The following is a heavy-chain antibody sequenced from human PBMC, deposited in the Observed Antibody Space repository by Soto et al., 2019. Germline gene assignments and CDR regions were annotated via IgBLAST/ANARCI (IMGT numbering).Heavy chain of an antibody. J-gene: IGHJ4*02. Sequence: EVQLVESGGGLVQPRGSLRLSCAASGFTFSSYSMNWVRQAPGKGLEWVSYISSSSSTIYYADSVKGRFTISRDNAKNSLYLQMNSLRDEDTAAYYCASPHHWYSYGYLAYWGQGTLVTVSS. V-gene: IGHV3-48*02. CDR3: ASPHHWYSYGYLAY. CDR1: GFTFSSYS. CDR2: ISSSSSTI. D-gene: IGHD5-18*01.